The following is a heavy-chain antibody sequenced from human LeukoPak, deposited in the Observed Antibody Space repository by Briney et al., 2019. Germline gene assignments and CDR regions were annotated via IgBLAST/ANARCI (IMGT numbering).Heavy chain of an antibody. Sequence: PSETLSLTCAVYGGSFSGYYWSWIRQPPGKGLAWIGEINHSGSTNYNPSLKSRVTISVDTSKNQFSLKLSSVTAADTAVYYCARETKYYGSGSYFDYWGQGTLVTVSS. V-gene: IGHV4-34*01. D-gene: IGHD3-10*01. J-gene: IGHJ4*02. CDR1: GGSFSGYY. CDR2: INHSGST. CDR3: ARETKYYGSGSYFDY.